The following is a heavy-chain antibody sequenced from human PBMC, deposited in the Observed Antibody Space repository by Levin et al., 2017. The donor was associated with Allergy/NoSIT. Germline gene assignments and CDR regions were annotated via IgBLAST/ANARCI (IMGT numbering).Heavy chain of an antibody. V-gene: IGHV1-69*02. Sequence: SVKVSCKASGGTFSSYTISWVRQAPGQGLEWMGRIIPILGIANYAQKFQGRVTITADKSTSTAYMELSSLRSEDTAVYYCARGGGRRSGYYSSGGMDVWGQGTTVTVSS. J-gene: IGHJ6*02. D-gene: IGHD3-3*01. CDR3: ARGGGRRSGYYSSGGMDV. CDR1: GGTFSSYT. CDR2: IIPILGIA.